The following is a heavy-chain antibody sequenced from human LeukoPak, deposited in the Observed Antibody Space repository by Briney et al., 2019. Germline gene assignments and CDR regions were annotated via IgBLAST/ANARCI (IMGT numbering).Heavy chain of an antibody. Sequence: GASLKISFKGSGYRFTSYWIGWVRQMPGKGLEWMGIIYPGDSDTRYSPSFQGQGPISADNSTSTTYLPWSILKASDTAMYYCARQSGGWLQHIDYWGQGTLVTVSS. CDR2: IYPGDSDT. CDR1: GYRFTSYW. D-gene: IGHD5-24*01. CDR3: ARQSGGWLQHIDY. V-gene: IGHV5-51*01. J-gene: IGHJ4*02.